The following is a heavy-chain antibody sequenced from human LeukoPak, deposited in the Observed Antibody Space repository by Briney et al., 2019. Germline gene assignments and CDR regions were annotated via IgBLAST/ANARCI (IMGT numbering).Heavy chain of an antibody. CDR3: AKDRRDFWSGYPYY. CDR2: ISSSSTI. D-gene: IGHD3-3*01. V-gene: IGHV3-48*01. Sequence: GGSLRLSCAASGFTFSSYGMTWVRQAPGKGLEWVSYISSSSTIYYADSVKGRFTISRDNAKNTLYLQMNSLRAEDTAVYYCAKDRRDFWSGYPYYWGQGTLVTVSS. CDR1: GFTFSSYG. J-gene: IGHJ4*02.